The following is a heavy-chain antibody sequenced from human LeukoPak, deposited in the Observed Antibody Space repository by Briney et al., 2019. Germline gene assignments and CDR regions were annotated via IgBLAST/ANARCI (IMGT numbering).Heavy chain of an antibody. D-gene: IGHD6-13*01. J-gene: IGHJ3*02. CDR3: ARGVPYSSIGI. Sequence: SETLSLTCAVSGGSISNYYWSWIRQPAGKGLEWIGHIYSSGSTNYNPSLKSRVTMSLDTSKSQFSLKLSSVTAADTAVYYCARGVPYSSIGIWGQGTMVTVSS. V-gene: IGHV4-4*07. CDR2: IYSSGST. CDR1: GGSISNYY.